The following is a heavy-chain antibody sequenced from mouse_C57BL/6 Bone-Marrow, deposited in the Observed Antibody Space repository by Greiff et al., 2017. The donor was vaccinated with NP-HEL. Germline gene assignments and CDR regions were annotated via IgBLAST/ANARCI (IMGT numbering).Heavy chain of an antibody. D-gene: IGHD1-1*01. CDR2: INPNNGGT. V-gene: IGHV1-22*01. Sequence: VQLKESGPELVKPGASVKMSCKASGYTFTDYNMHWVKQSHGKSLEWIGYINPNNGGTSSNQKFKGKATLTVNKSSSTAYMELRSLTSEDSAVYYCARGGIYYYGSSPYYYAMDYWGQGTSVTVSS. CDR1: GYTFTDYN. J-gene: IGHJ4*01. CDR3: ARGGIYYYGSSPYYYAMDY.